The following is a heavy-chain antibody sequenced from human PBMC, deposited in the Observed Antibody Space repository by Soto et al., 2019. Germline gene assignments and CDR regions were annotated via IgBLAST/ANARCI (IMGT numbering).Heavy chain of an antibody. V-gene: IGHV1-8*02. D-gene: IGHD6-13*01. J-gene: IGHJ6*02. CDR1: GYDFTAYD. CDR3: GRGPSHRVPAGGRPRSYAMHV. Sequence: ASVKVSCKASGYDFTAYDINWVRQASGQGLEWMGWMNPINGATGTARRFQGRVSLSRNTATGTAYLELTSLRSDDTAVYYCGRGPSHRVPAGGRPRSYAMHVWGQGTTVTVYS. CDR2: MNPINGAT.